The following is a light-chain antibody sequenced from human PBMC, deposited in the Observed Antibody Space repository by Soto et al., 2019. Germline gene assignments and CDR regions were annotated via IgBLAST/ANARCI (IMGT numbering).Light chain of an antibody. CDR3: SSYTSSRTLYV. Sequence: QSALTQPASVSGSPGQSITISCTGTSSDVGGYNYVSWYQQHPGKDPKLMIYDVSNRPSGVSNRFSGSKSGNTASLTISGLQAEDEADYYCSSYTSSRTLYVFGTGTKVTVL. CDR2: DVS. CDR1: SSDVGGYNY. V-gene: IGLV2-14*01. J-gene: IGLJ1*01.